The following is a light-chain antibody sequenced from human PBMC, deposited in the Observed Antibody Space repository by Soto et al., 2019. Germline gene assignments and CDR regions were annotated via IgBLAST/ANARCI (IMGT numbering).Light chain of an antibody. CDR3: QQYNSYS. Sequence: IQMPQSPSSLSASVGDRVTILCRASQGIGNYLAWYQQKPGKVPKLLIYAASTLQSGVPFRFSGSGSETEFTLTISSLQPDDFATYYCQQYNSYSFGQGTKV. CDR2: AAS. J-gene: IGKJ1*01. CDR1: QGIGNY. V-gene: IGKV1-27*01.